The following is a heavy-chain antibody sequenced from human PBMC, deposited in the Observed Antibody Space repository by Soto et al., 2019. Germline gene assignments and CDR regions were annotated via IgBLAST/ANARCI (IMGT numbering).Heavy chain of an antibody. J-gene: IGHJ4*02. Sequence: ASVKVSCKASGGTFSSYAISWVRQAPGQGLEWMGGIIPIFGTANYAQKFQGRVTITADESTSTAYMELSSLRSEDTAVYYCARVGGCSSTSCPDYWGQGTLVTVSS. D-gene: IGHD2-2*01. V-gene: IGHV1-69*13. CDR1: GGTFSSYA. CDR2: IIPIFGTA. CDR3: ARVGGCSSTSCPDY.